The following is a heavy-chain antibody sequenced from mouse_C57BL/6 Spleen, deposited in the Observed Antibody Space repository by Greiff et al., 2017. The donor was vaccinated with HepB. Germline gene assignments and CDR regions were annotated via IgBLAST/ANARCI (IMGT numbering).Heavy chain of an antibody. CDR3: ARGYGSSYNYAMDY. Sequence: VHVKQSGAKLVKPGASVKLSCTASGFNIKDYYMHWVKQRTEQGLEWIGRIDPEDGETKYAPKFQGKATITADTSSNTAYLQLSSLTSEDTAVYYCARGYGSSYNYAMDYWGQGTSVTVSS. CDR1: GFNIKDYY. J-gene: IGHJ4*01. V-gene: IGHV14-2*01. CDR2: IDPEDGET. D-gene: IGHD1-1*01.